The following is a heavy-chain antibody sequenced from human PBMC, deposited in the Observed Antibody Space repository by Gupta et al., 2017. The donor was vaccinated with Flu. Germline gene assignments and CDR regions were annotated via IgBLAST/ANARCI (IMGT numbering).Heavy chain of an antibody. J-gene: IGHJ4*02. CDR2: IKQDGSEK. Sequence: EVQLVESGGGLVQPGGSLRLSCAASVFTFSSYWMVWVRQAPGKGLEWVANIKQDGSEKYYVDSVKGRFTISRDNAKNSLYLQMNSLRAEDTAVYYCARDPYYYDSSGYYDYWGQGTLVTVSS. D-gene: IGHD3-22*01. CDR1: VFTFSSYW. CDR3: ARDPYYYDSSGYYDY. V-gene: IGHV3-7*01.